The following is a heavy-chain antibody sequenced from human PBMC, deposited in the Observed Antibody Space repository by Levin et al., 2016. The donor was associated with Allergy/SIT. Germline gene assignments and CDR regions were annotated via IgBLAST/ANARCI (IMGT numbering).Heavy chain of an antibody. CDR1: GFTFSSYA. J-gene: IGHJ4*02. V-gene: IGHV3-23*01. Sequence: GESLKISCAASGFTFSSYAMSWVRQAPGKGLEWVSAISGSGGSTYYADSVKGRFTISRDNSKNTLYLQMNSLRAEDTAVYYCAKYGVTATDYWGQGTLVTVSS. CDR2: ISGSGGST. CDR3: AKYGVTATDY. D-gene: IGHD5-18*01.